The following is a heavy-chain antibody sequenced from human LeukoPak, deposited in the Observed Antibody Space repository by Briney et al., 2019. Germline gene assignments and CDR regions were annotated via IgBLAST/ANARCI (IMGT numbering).Heavy chain of an antibody. CDR2: IYTRGST. D-gene: IGHD3-22*01. V-gene: IGHV4-61*02. CDR1: GGSISSGSYY. J-gene: IGHJ4*02. Sequence: PSQTLSLTCTVSGGSISSGSYYWSWIRQPAGKGLEWIGRIYTRGSTNYNPSLKSRVTISVDTSKNQFSLKLSSVTAADTAVYYCARGSGYLLDRDYWGQGTLVTVSS. CDR3: ARGSGYLLDRDY.